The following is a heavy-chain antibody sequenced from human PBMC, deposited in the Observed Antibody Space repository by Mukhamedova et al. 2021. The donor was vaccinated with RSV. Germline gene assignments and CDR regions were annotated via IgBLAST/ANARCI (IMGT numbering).Heavy chain of an antibody. Sequence: VSVIESSGNTDYADSVRGRFIISRDNSKNTVYLQMDSLTAEDGGVYYCARERYYDARGYYHYSYGIDVWGQGTTVTVSS. V-gene: IGHV3-53*01. J-gene: IGHJ6*02. CDR3: ARERYYDARGYYHYSYGIDV. D-gene: IGHD3-22*01. CDR2: IESSGNT.